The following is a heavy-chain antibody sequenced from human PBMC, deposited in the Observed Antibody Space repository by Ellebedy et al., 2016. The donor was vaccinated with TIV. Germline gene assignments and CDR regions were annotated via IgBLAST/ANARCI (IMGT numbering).Heavy chain of an antibody. D-gene: IGHD6-13*01. V-gene: IGHV3-49*02. J-gene: IGHJ4*02. CDR2: ASGFTF. CDR3: TRDRSSTAAAPPYY. Sequence: ASGFTFEYAASVKGRFDISRDDSKSIAYLQMNSLKTEDTAVYYCTRDRSSTAAAPPYYWGQGTLVTVSS.